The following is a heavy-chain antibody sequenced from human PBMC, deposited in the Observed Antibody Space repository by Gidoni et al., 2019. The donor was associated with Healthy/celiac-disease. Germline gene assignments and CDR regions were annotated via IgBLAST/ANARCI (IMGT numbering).Heavy chain of an antibody. J-gene: IGHJ6*02. V-gene: IGHV1-69*01. CDR1: GGTFSSYA. CDR3: ASSVEAMAYYGMDV. CDR2: IIPLFGTA. D-gene: IGHD5-18*01. Sequence: QVQLVQSGAEVKKPGSSVKVSCKASGGTFSSYAISWVRQAPGQGLEWMGGIIPLFGTANYALKFQGRVTITADESTSTAYMELSSLRSEDTAVYYCASSVEAMAYYGMDVWGQGTTVTVSS.